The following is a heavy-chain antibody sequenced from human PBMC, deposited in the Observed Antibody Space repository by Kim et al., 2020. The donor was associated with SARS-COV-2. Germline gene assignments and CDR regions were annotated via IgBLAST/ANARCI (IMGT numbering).Heavy chain of an antibody. J-gene: IGHJ4*02. CDR1: GDSITGYY. CDR2: IYYSGGT. CDR3: ARTVAAGPFFDY. Sequence: SDTLSLTCNVSGDSITGYYWSWIRQPPGKGLEWIGYIYYSGGTKYNPSLKSRVAISLDTSKTQLSLEVTSVTAADTAVYFCARTVAAGPFFDYWGQGSLVTVSS. V-gene: IGHV4-59*08. D-gene: IGHD6-13*01.